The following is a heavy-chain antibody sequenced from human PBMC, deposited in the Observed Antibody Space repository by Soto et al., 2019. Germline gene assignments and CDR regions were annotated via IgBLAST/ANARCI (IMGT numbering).Heavy chain of an antibody. CDR1: GFTFSSYA. V-gene: IGHV3-30-3*01. D-gene: IGHD3-16*01. J-gene: IGHJ4*02. Sequence: QVQLVESGGGVVQPGRSLRLSCAASGFTFSSYAMHWVRQAPGKGLEWVAVISYDGSNKYYADSVKGRSTISRDNSKNTLYLQMNSLRAEDTAVYYCARDEGGYFDYWGQGTLVTVSS. CDR2: ISYDGSNK. CDR3: ARDEGGYFDY.